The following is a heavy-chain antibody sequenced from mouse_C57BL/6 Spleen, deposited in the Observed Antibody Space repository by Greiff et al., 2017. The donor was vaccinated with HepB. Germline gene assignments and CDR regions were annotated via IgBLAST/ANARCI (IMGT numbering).Heavy chain of an antibody. V-gene: IGHV5-17*01. J-gene: IGHJ4*01. CDR3: ARVYYGYDVYAMDY. Sequence: EVQGVESGGGLVKPGGSLKLSCAASGFTFSDYGMHWVRQAPEKGLEWVAYISSGSSTIYYADTVKGRFTISRDNAKNTLFLQMTSLRSEDTAMYYCARVYYGYDVYAMDYWGQGTSVTVSS. CDR1: GFTFSDYG. D-gene: IGHD2-2*01. CDR2: ISSGSSTI.